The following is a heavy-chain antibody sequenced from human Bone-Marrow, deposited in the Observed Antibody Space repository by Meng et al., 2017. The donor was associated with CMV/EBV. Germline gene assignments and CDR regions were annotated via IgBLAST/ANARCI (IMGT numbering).Heavy chain of an antibody. CDR1: GGSFSGYY. V-gene: IGHV4-34*01. CDR2: INHSGST. Sequence: SETLSLTCAVYGGSFSGYYWSWIRQPPGKGLEWIGEINHSGSTNYNPSLKSRVTIPVDTSKNQFSLKLSSVTAADTAVYYCARGRNFFAARSIAALDYWGQGTLVTVSS. J-gene: IGHJ4*02. CDR3: ARGRNFFAARSIAALDY. D-gene: IGHD6-13*01.